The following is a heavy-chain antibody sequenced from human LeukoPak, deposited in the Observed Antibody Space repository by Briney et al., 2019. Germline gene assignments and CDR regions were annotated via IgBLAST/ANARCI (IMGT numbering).Heavy chain of an antibody. J-gene: IGHJ3*02. D-gene: IGHD2-2*01. CDR2: IYYSGST. V-gene: IGHV4-39*01. Sequence: SETLSLTCTVSGGSISSSSYYWGWIRQPPGKGLEWIGSIYYSGSTYYNPSLKSRVTISVDTSKNQFSLKLSSVTAADTAVYYCARYNPTRPIPAATVALDAFDIWGQGTMVTVSS. CDR1: GGSISSSSYY. CDR3: ARYNPTRPIPAATVALDAFDI.